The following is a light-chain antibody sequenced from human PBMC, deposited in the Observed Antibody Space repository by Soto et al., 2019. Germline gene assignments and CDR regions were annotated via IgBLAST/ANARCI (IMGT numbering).Light chain of an antibody. CDR2: DVS. J-gene: IGLJ1*01. Sequence: QSVLTQAASVSGAPGQSSSIPRPGTKRDVGSYNYVSWYQHHPGKVPQLMIYDVSNRPSGVSNRFSGSKSGNTASLTISGLQAEDEADYYCSSYTSSNTYVFGTGTKVTVL. CDR1: KRDVGSYNY. CDR3: SSYTSSNTYV. V-gene: IGLV2-14*03.